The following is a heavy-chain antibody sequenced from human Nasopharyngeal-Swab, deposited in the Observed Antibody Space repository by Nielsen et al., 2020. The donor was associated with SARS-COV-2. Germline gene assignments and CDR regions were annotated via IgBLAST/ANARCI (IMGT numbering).Heavy chain of an antibody. CDR1: GFTFSSYA. J-gene: IGHJ2*01. V-gene: IGHV3-13*01. CDR3: ARVNWNFGWYFDL. Sequence: GESLKISCAASGFTFSSYAMSWVRQATGKGLEWVSAIGTAGDTYYPGSVKGRFTISRENAKNSLYLQMNSLRAGDTAVYYCARVNWNFGWYFDLWGRGTLVTVSS. CDR2: IGTAGDT. D-gene: IGHD1-1*01.